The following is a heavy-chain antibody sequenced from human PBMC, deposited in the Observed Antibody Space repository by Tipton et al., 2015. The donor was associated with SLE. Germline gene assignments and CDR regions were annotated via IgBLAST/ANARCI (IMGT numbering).Heavy chain of an antibody. D-gene: IGHD4-23*01. Sequence: SGFSFSSYGMHWVRQAPGKGLEWVAIRWFDGSKKYYADSVKGRFTISRDNSKNTLYLQMNSLRAEDTAVYYCARGQGWELHAFDIWGQGTMVTVS. J-gene: IGHJ3*02. CDR2: RWFDGSKK. V-gene: IGHV3-33*01. CDR3: ARGQGWELHAFDI. CDR1: GFSFSSYG.